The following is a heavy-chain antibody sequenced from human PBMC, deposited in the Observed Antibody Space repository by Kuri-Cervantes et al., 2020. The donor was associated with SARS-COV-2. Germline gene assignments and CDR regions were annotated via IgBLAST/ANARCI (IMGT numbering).Heavy chain of an antibody. CDR1: GDSVTNNIGD. Sequence: SETLSLTCAVSGDSVTNNIGDWDWIRQSPERGHEWVGRTYYRSNWYNDYATSVQSRISINPDTSKNQFSLHLKSVTPEDTAVYYCAREVYCTGGSCYGDNWFDPWGQGTLVTVSS. V-gene: IGHV6-1*01. D-gene: IGHD2-15*01. CDR3: AREVYCTGGSCYGDNWFDP. CDR2: TYYRSNWYN. J-gene: IGHJ5*02.